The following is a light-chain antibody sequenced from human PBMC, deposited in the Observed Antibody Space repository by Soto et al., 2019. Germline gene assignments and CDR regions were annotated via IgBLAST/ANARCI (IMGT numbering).Light chain of an antibody. Sequence: EXVMTQSPATLSVSPGERATLSCRASQSVSSNLAWYQQKPGQAPRLLIYGASTRATGIPARFSGSRSGTEFTLTISSLQSEDFAVYYCQQYNNWPRTFGQGTKVEIK. J-gene: IGKJ1*01. V-gene: IGKV3-15*01. CDR3: QQYNNWPRT. CDR1: QSVSSN. CDR2: GAS.